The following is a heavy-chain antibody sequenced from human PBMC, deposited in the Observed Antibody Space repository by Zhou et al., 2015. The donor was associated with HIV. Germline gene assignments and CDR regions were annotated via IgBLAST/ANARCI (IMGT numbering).Heavy chain of an antibody. CDR1: GGTFSSYT. J-gene: IGHJ4*02. V-gene: IGHV1-69*08. CDR3: ARERGERGYSYGLDY. Sequence: QVQLVQSGAEVRKPGSSVKVSCKASGGTFSSYTISWVRQAPGQGLEWMGRIIPILGIANYAQKFQGRVTITADKSTSTAYMELSSLRSEDTAVYYCARERGERGYSYGLDYWGQGTLVTVSS. D-gene: IGHD5-18*01. CDR2: IIPILGIA.